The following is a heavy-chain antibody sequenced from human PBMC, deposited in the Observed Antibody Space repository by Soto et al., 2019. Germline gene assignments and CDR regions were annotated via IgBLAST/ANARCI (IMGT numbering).Heavy chain of an antibody. D-gene: IGHD3-10*01. CDR1: GFIVSSTY. V-gene: IGHV3-53*01. CDR3: ARGWLGVSAGQN. CDR2: IYDNGNT. J-gene: IGHJ1*01. Sequence: TVGSLRLSCAASGFIVSSTYMSWVRQAPGKGLEWVSVIYDNGNTYYADSVRGRFTISRDNSKNTLYLQMTSLRAEDTAVYYCARGWLGVSAGQNWGQGTQVTVSS.